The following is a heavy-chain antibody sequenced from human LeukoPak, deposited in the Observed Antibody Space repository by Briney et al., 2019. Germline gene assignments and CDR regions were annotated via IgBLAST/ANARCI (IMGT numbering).Heavy chain of an antibody. V-gene: IGHV3-23*01. CDR1: GFTFSTYP. CDR2: ISENGAGT. Sequence: PGASLRLSCAASGFTFSTYPMSWVRQAPGKGLEWVSSISENGAGTYYADSAKGRFTISRDNSRNTMYLQMHSLRVGDTAVYYCASHGTGYHSVWGQGTLVTVSS. D-gene: IGHD3/OR15-3a*01. J-gene: IGHJ4*02. CDR3: ASHGTGYHSV.